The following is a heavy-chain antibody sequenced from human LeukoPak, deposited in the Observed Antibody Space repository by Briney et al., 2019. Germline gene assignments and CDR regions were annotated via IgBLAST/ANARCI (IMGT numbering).Heavy chain of an antibody. Sequence: SETLSLTCTVSGGSISSSSYYWGWIRQPPGKGLEWIGSIYYSGSSYYNPSLKSRVTISVDTSKNQFSLKLSSVTAADTAVYYCARHHALDYYGSGSYYYGWFDPWGQGTLVTVSS. CDR3: ARHHALDYYGSGSYYYGWFDP. CDR2: IYYSGSS. D-gene: IGHD3-10*01. J-gene: IGHJ5*02. CDR1: GGSISSSSYY. V-gene: IGHV4-39*01.